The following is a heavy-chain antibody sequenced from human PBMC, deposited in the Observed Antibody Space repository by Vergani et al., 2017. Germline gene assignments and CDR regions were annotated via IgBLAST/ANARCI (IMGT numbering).Heavy chain of an antibody. V-gene: IGHV5-51*01. J-gene: IGHJ4*02. CDR1: EYSFGNYW. CDR2: IYPADSYI. CDR3: ARHTTYTDS. D-gene: IGHD1-1*01. Sequence: EVELVQSGPEMRKPGESLKISCKGSEYSFGNYWIGWVRQMPGKGLEWMGIIYPADSYIRYSQSFQGQVNISADKSISTAFLQWDSLKDSDTALYYCARHTTYTDSWGQGTLVTVSS.